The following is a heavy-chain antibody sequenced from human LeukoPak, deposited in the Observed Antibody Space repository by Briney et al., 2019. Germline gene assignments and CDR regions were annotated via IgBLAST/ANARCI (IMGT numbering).Heavy chain of an antibody. V-gene: IGHV4-34*01. CDR2: INHSGYT. CDR1: GASFDDYY. J-gene: IGHJ4*02. CDR3: TRMTTGHEY. Sequence: SETLSLTCAVSGASFDDYYGSWVRQTPGRGLEWLGEINHSGYTNDSPSLKSRVTLSIDTSRKQFSLNLKSVTVADAGIYYCTRMTTGHEYWGQGTLVTVSS. D-gene: IGHD4-17*01.